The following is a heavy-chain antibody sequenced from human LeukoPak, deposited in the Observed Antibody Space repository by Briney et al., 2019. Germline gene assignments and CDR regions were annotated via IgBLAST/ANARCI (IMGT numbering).Heavy chain of an antibody. Sequence: SETPCLTCTVSGGSISSYYWSWIRQPPGKGLEWIGYIYYSGSTNYNPSLKSRVTISVDTSKNQFSLKLSSVTAADTAVYYCARLKDIVVVPAAMYDYWGQGTLVTVSS. D-gene: IGHD2-2*01. CDR2: IYYSGST. J-gene: IGHJ4*02. CDR1: GGSISSYY. V-gene: IGHV4-59*12. CDR3: ARLKDIVVVPAAMYDY.